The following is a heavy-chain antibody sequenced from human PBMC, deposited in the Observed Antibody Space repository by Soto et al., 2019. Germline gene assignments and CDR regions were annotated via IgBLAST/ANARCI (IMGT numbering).Heavy chain of an antibody. CDR1: GGSISSSSYY. V-gene: IGHV4-39*01. D-gene: IGHD3-3*01. J-gene: IGHJ4*02. CDR3: ARHIIRKSGADE. CDR2: IYYSGST. Sequence: SETLSLTCTVSGGSISSSSYYWGWIRQPPGKGLEWIGNIYYSGSTYYNPSLKSRVTISVDTSKNQFSLKLSSVTAADTAVYYCARHIIRKSGADEWGQGTLVTVSS.